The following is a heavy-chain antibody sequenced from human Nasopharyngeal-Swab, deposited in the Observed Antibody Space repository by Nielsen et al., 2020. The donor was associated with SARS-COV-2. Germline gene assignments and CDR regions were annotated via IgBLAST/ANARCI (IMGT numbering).Heavy chain of an antibody. D-gene: IGHD3-22*01. CDR3: ATDYYDSRGAHGVFDY. CDR1: GFTFSDYY. Sequence: GESLKISCAASGFTFSDYYMSWIRQAPGKGLEWVSYISSSGSTIYYADSVKGRFTISRDNAKNSLYLQMNSLRAEDTAVYYCATDYYDSRGAHGVFDYWGQGTLVTVSS. J-gene: IGHJ4*02. V-gene: IGHV3-11*01. CDR2: ISSSGSTI.